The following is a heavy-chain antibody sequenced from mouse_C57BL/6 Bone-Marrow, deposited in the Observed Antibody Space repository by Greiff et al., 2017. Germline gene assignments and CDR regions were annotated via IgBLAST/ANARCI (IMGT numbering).Heavy chain of an antibody. J-gene: IGHJ2*01. CDR2: IDPEIGDT. CDR1: GFNIKDDY. Sequence: EVQLQQSGAELVRPGASVKLSCTASGFNIKDDYIHWVKQRPEPGLEWIGWIDPEIGDTAYASKFQGKATITSDTSSNTAYLQLSSLTSEDTAVYYCSSFDGNYFDFWGQGTPLTVAS. CDR3: SSFDGNYFDF. V-gene: IGHV14-4*01. D-gene: IGHD2-3*01.